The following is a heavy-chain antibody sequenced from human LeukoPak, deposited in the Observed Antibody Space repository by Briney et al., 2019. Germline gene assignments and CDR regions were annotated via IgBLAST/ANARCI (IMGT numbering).Heavy chain of an antibody. J-gene: IGHJ6*03. D-gene: IGHD2-8*01. CDR1: GYTFTSYY. Sequence: ASVKVSCKASGYTFTSYYMHWVRQAPGQGLEWMGIINPSGGSTSYAQKFQGRVTMTRDTSTSTVYMELSSLRSEDTAVYFCARSAEHCNNGVCFTDYYMDVWGKGTTVTVSS. V-gene: IGHV1-46*01. CDR2: INPSGGST. CDR3: ARSAEHCNNGVCFTDYYMDV.